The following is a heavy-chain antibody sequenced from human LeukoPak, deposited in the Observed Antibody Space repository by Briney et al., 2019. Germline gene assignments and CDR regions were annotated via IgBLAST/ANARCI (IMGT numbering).Heavy chain of an antibody. CDR1: GFTFSSYA. D-gene: IGHD2-2*01. Sequence: EGSLRLSCAASGFTFSSYAMHWVRQAPGKGLEWVAVISYDGSNKYYADSVKGRFTISRDNSKNTLYLQMNSLRAEDTAVYYCARDPRRIVVVPAAMEGWGQGTLVTVSS. J-gene: IGHJ4*02. CDR2: ISYDGSNK. CDR3: ARDPRRIVVVPAAMEG. V-gene: IGHV3-30-3*01.